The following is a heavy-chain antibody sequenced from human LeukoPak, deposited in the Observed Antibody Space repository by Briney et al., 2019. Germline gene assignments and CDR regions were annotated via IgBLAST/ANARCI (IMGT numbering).Heavy chain of an antibody. CDR2: IYNSGYT. J-gene: IGHJ4*02. CDR1: AASISPYY. Sequence: SETLSLTCTVWAASISPYYWSWLRQPAGKGLEWIGRIYNSGYTNYNPSLESRLTMSLDTSKNEFSLKLSSVTAADTALYCCARGNNSPWDYWGQGTLVTVSS. V-gene: IGHV4-4*07. D-gene: IGHD1-14*01. CDR3: ARGNNSPWDY.